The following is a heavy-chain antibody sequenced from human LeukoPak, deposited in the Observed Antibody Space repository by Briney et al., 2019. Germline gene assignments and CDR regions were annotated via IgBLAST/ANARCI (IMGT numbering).Heavy chain of an antibody. D-gene: IGHD3-10*01. J-gene: IGHJ4*02. CDR2: IGSTANGYAT. V-gene: IGHV3-73*01. CDR1: GFTFSGSA. CDR3: TGNYYGSGSYADFDY. Sequence: GGSLRLSCAASGFTFSGSALHWVRQASGRGLEWVGRIGSTANGYATAYAASVKGRFTISRDDSKNTAYLQMDSLKTEDTAVYYCTGNYYGSGSYADFDYWGQGTLVTVSS.